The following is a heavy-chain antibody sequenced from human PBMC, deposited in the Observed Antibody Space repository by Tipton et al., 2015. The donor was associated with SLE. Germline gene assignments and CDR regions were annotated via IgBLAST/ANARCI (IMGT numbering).Heavy chain of an antibody. CDR3: ARGPRITGTREDY. CDR2: IYYSGST. Sequence: LRLSCTVSGGSISSHYWSWIRQPPGKGLEWIGYIYYSGSTNYNPSLKSRVTISVDTSKNQFSLKLSSVTAADTAVYYCARGPRITGTREDYWGQGTLVTVSS. V-gene: IGHV4-59*11. J-gene: IGHJ4*02. D-gene: IGHD1-7*01. CDR1: GGSISSHY.